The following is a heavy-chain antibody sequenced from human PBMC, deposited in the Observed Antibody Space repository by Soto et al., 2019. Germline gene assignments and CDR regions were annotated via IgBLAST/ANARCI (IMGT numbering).Heavy chain of an antibody. CDR1: GYTFTSYG. Sequence: QVQLVQSGAEVKKPGASVKVSCKASGYTFTSYGISWVRQAPGQGLEWMGWISAYNGNTNYAQKLQGRVTMTTDTSTXTXSMELRSLRSDDTAVYYCAMGGYSSGWYEGYYGMDVWGQGTTVTVSS. J-gene: IGHJ6*02. CDR2: ISAYNGNT. CDR3: AMGGYSSGWYEGYYGMDV. V-gene: IGHV1-18*01. D-gene: IGHD6-19*01.